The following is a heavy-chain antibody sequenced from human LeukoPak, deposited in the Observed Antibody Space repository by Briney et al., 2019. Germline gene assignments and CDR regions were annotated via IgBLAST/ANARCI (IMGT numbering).Heavy chain of an antibody. CDR3: AKVGCSGTSCYLHYYYGMDV. V-gene: IGHV3-43*02. D-gene: IGHD2-2*01. J-gene: IGHJ6*02. CDR2: ISGDGGST. Sequence: GGSLRLSCAASGFTFDDYAMHWVRQAPGKGLEWVSLISGDGGSTYYADSVKGRFTISRDNSKNTLYLQMNSLRAEDTAVYYCAKVGCSGTSCYLHYYYGMDVWGQGTTVTVSS. CDR1: GFTFDDYA.